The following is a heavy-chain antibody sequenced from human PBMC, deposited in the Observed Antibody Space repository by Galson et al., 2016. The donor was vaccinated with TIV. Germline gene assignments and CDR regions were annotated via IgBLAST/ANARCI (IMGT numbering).Heavy chain of an antibody. CDR2: INHFGSS. J-gene: IGHJ6*03. V-gene: IGHV4-34*01. D-gene: IGHD6-6*01. CDR1: GGSVSGYF. CDR3: ARVQWGSSSVSYYYHLDV. Sequence: TLSLTCGIYGGSVSGYFWGWFRQPPGKGLEWIGEINHFGSSNYNPSLKNRLTISIDTTKKQFSLRLRSMTAADTAVYFCARVQWGSSSVSYYYHLDVWGKGTTVIVSS.